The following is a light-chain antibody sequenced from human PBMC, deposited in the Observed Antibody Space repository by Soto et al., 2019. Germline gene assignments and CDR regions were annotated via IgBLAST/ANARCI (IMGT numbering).Light chain of an antibody. CDR3: HQFGDSPQT. CDR1: QSLSVSY. J-gene: IGKJ1*01. V-gene: IGKV3-20*01. Sequence: EIVMTQSPATLSVSPGERATLSCTASQSLSVSYIAWYQQKPGQAPRLLIYSTSTRAAGIPDRFTGRGSGTHFTLAISRLEPEDFAVYYCHQFGDSPQTFGQGTTVEV. CDR2: STS.